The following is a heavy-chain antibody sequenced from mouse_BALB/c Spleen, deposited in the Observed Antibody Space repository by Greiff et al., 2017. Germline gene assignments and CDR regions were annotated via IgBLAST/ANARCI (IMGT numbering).Heavy chain of an antibody. Sequence: EVKLVESGGGLVQPGGSLRLSCATSGFTFSDFYMEWVRQPPGKRLEWIAASRNKANDYTTEYSASVKGRFIVSRDTSQSILYLQMNALRAEDSATYYCARDYYGDYAMDYWGQGTSVTVSS. V-gene: IGHV7-1*02. CDR2: SRNKANDYTT. D-gene: IGHD1-1*01. J-gene: IGHJ4*01. CDR1: GFTFSDFY. CDR3: ARDYYGDYAMDY.